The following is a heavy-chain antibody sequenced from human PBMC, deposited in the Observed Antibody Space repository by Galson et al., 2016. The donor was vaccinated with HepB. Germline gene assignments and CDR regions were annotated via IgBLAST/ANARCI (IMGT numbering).Heavy chain of an antibody. D-gene: IGHD3-10*01. CDR3: ARVPLERRGPGYFHH. V-gene: IGHV4-31*03. Sequence: TLSLTCIVSGGSISSGDYYWSWIRQHPGKGLEWIGHIYYSGSTYHNPSLKSRLTISVDTSKHQFSLTLSSVTAADTAVYYCARVPLERRGPGYFHHWGQGTLVTVSS. J-gene: IGHJ4*02. CDR2: IYYSGST. CDR1: GGSISSGDYY.